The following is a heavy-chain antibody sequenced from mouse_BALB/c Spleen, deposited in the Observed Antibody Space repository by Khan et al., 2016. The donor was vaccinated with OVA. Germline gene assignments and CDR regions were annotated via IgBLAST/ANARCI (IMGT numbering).Heavy chain of an antibody. CDR3: ARYGGYYVGGY. J-gene: IGHJ2*01. D-gene: IGHD2-3*01. CDR1: GYSITSDYA. CDR2: ISYSGST. V-gene: IGHV3-2*02. Sequence: VQLKESGPGLVKPSQSLSLTCTVTGYSITSDYAWNWIRQFPGNKLEWMGYISYSGSTSYNPSLKSRISITRDTSKNQFFLQLNSVTTEDTATYYCARYGGYYVGGYWGQGTTLTVSS.